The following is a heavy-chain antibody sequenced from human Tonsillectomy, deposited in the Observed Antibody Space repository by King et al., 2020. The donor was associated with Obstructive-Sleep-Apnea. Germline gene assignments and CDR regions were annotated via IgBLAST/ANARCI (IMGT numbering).Heavy chain of an antibody. CDR2: IKQEGSEK. D-gene: IGHD3-22*01. Sequence: VQLVESGGGFVQPGGSLRLSCADSGFTLSSYWMTWVRPAPGKGLEWVSNIKQEGSEKYSVDSVEGRFTISRDNAKNSLYLEMNSLRAEDTAVYYCATDMNYYDSSGYYYDAFDIWGQGTMVTVSS. CDR3: ATDMNYYDSSGYYYDAFDI. V-gene: IGHV3-7*01. J-gene: IGHJ3*02. CDR1: GFTLSSYW.